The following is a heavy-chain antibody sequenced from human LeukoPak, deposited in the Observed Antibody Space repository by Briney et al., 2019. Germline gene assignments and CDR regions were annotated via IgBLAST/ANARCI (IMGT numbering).Heavy chain of an antibody. D-gene: IGHD4-11*01. J-gene: IGHJ4*02. CDR1: GYTFTGYY. CDR2: INPNSGGT. Sequence: ASVKVSCKASGYTFTGYYMHWVRQAPGQGLEWMGWINPNSGGTNYAQKFQGRVTMTRDTSISTAYMELSRLRSDDTAVYYCARDHSNSNNPGDYWGQGTLVTVSS. V-gene: IGHV1-2*02. CDR3: ARDHSNSNNPGDY.